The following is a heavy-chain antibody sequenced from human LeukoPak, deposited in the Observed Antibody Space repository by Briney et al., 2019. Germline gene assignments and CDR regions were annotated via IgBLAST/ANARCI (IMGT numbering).Heavy chain of an antibody. J-gene: IGHJ4*02. CDR1: GGSFSGYY. D-gene: IGHD5-18*01. Sequence: SETLSLTCAVYGGSFSGYYWSWIRQPPGKGLEWIGEINHSGSTNYNPSLKSRVTISVDTSKNQFSLKLSSVTAADTAVYYCAGYGYGPRLDYWGQGTLVTVSS. V-gene: IGHV4-34*01. CDR2: INHSGST. CDR3: AGYGYGPRLDY.